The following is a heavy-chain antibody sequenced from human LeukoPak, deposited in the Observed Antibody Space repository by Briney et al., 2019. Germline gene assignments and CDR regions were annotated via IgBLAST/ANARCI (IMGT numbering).Heavy chain of an antibody. CDR3: ARRVWIDSYDSSGHFDY. V-gene: IGHV1-46*01. J-gene: IGHJ4*02. D-gene: IGHD3-22*01. Sequence: ASVKVSCKVSGYTFTSYYMHWVRQAPGQGLEWMGIINPSGGSTSYAQKFQGRVTMTRDMSTSTVYMELSSLRSEDTAVYYCARRVWIDSYDSSGHFDYWGQGTLVTVSS. CDR1: GYTFTSYY. CDR2: INPSGGST.